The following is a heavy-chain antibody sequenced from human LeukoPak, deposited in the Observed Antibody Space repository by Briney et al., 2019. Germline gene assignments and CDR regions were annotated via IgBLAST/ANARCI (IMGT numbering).Heavy chain of an antibody. CDR3: ARGRYCSADICSGGDAFDI. D-gene: IGHD2-15*01. V-gene: IGHV4-4*07. Sequence: SKTLSLTCTVSGGSINNYYWSWIRQPAGKGLEWIGRIYTRGSTNYNPSLKSRVAMSVDTSKNQFSLKLSSVTAADTAVYYCARGRYCSADICSGGDAFDIWGQGTMVSVSS. CDR2: IYTRGST. J-gene: IGHJ3*02. CDR1: GGSINNYY.